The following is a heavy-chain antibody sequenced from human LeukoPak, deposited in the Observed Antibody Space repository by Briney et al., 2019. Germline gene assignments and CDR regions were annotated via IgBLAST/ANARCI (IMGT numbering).Heavy chain of an antibody. Sequence: ASVTVSCKASGYTFTGYYMHWVRQAPGQGLEWMGWINPNSGGTNYAQTFQGRVTMTRDTSISTAYMELSRLRSDDTAVYYCARAPLGYYDSSGFFQLWGQGTLVTVSS. CDR1: GYTFTGYY. J-gene: IGHJ1*01. CDR2: INPNSGGT. V-gene: IGHV1-2*02. CDR3: ARAPLGYYDSSGFFQL. D-gene: IGHD3-22*01.